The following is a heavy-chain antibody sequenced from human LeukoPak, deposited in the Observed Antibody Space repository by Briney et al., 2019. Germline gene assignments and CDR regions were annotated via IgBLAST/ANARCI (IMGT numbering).Heavy chain of an antibody. CDR2: INSDGSST. V-gene: IGHV3-74*01. CDR1: GNYW. J-gene: IGHJ4*02. Sequence: GGSLRLSCAASGNYWMHWVRQAPGKGLVWVSRINSDGSSTSYADSVKGRFTISRDNAKNTLYLQMNSLRAEDTAVYYCARDYYDSSGYYFLYYFDYWGQGTLVTVSS. CDR3: ARDYYDSSGYYFLYYFDY. D-gene: IGHD3-22*01.